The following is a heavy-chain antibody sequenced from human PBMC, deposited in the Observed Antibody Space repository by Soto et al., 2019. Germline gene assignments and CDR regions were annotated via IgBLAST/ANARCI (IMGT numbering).Heavy chain of an antibody. CDR3: AGDQGIAAAADY. J-gene: IGHJ4*02. V-gene: IGHV3-66*01. D-gene: IGHD6-13*01. CDR2: IYSGGST. Sequence: GGSLRLSCAASGFTVSSNYMSWVRQAPGKGLEWVSVIYSGGSTYYADSVKGSFTIPRDNSKNTLYLQMNSLRAEDTAVYYCAGDQGIAAAADYWGQGTLVTVSS. CDR1: GFTVSSNY.